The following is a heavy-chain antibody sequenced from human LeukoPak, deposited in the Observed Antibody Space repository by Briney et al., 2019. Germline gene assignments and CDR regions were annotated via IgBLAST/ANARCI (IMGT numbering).Heavy chain of an antibody. CDR1: GYTFTSYD. CDR2: INPSSGST. CDR3: AIKDSSGWYEEA. Sequence: GASVKVSCKASGYTFTSYDINWVRQAPGQGLAWMGIINPSSGSTSYAQKFQGRFTMTRDTSTSTVYMELSSLRSEDTAVYYCAIKDSSGWYEEAWGQGTLVTVSS. J-gene: IGHJ5*02. D-gene: IGHD6-19*01. V-gene: IGHV1-46*01.